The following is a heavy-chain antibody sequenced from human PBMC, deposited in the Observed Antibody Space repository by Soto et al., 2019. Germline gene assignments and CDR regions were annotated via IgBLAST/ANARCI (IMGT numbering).Heavy chain of an antibody. Sequence: QVQLVESGGGVVQPGRSLRLSCAASGFTFSSYAMHWVRQAPGKGLEWGAVISYDGSNKYYADSVKGRFTISRDNSKNTLYVQMNRLICERTAVYYCSKVVDTAMVIYFDYWGQGTLVTVSS. D-gene: IGHD5-18*01. CDR3: SKVVDTAMVIYFDY. J-gene: IGHJ4*02. CDR1: GFTFSSYA. V-gene: IGHV3-30-3*01. CDR2: ISYDGSNK.